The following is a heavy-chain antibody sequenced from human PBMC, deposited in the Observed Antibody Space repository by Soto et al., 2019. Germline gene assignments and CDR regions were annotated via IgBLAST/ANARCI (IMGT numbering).Heavy chain of an antibody. Sequence: SLRLSFAASGFTFSNYIMHWVRQAPGKGLEWVAIILHDGNNKYYADSVKGRFTISRDNSKNTLYLQMNSLRTEDTAIYYCARDDEGGSSCDLGYWGQGILVTVSS. CDR3: ARDDEGGSSCDLGY. CDR2: ILHDGNNK. D-gene: IGHD1-26*01. V-gene: IGHV3-30-3*01. CDR1: GFTFSNYI. J-gene: IGHJ4*02.